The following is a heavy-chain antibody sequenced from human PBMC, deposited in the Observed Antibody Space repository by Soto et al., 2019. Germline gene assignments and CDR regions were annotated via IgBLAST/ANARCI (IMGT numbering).Heavy chain of an antibody. V-gene: IGHV1-8*01. CDR2: MNPNSGNT. CDR1: GYTFTSYD. CDR3: AREMTPRGMDV. Sequence: QVQLVQSGAEVKKPGASVKVSCKASGYTFTSYDINWVRQATGQGLEWMGWMNPNSGNTGYAQKFQGRVSITRNTSSTPANRELSSLRAEDSAVYYCAREMTPRGMDVWGQGTTVTVSS. J-gene: IGHJ6*01.